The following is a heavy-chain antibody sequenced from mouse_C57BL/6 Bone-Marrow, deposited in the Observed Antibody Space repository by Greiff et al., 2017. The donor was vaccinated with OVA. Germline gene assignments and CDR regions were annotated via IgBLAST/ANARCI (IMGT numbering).Heavy chain of an antibody. J-gene: IGHJ1*03. CDR3: TLYDGYPYWYFDV. V-gene: IGHV14-4*01. D-gene: IGHD2-3*01. CDR1: GFNIKDDY. CDR2: IDPENGDT. Sequence: EVQLQQSGAELVRPGASVKLSCTASGFNIKDDYMHWVKQRPEQGLEWIGWIDPENGDTEYASKFQGKATITADTSSNTAYLQLSSLTSEDTAVYYCTLYDGYPYWYFDVWGTGTTVTVSS.